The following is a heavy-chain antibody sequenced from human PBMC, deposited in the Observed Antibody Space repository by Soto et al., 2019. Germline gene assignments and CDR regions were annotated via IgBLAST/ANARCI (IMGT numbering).Heavy chain of an antibody. CDR1: GGTFSSYA. J-gene: IGHJ4*02. CDR3: ARERLWFGELQGFDY. CDR2: IIPIFGTA. D-gene: IGHD3-10*01. V-gene: IGHV1-69*13. Sequence: ASVKVSCKASGGTFSSYAISWVRQAPGQGLEWMGGIIPIFGTANYAQKFQGRVTITADESTSTAYMELSSLRSEDTAVYYCARERLWFGELQGFDYWGQGTLVTVSS.